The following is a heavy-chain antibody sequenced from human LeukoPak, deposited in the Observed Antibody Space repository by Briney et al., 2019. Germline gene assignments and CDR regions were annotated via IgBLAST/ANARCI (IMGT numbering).Heavy chain of an antibody. V-gene: IGHV3-33*01. CDR3: ARGILVGATTDYFDY. J-gene: IGHJ4*02. D-gene: IGHD1-26*01. Sequence: GGSLRLSCAASGFTFSSYGMHWVRQAPGKGLEWVAVIWYDGSNKYYADSVKGRFTISRDNSKNTLYLQMNSLRAEDTAVYYCARGILVGATTDYFDYWGQGTLVTVSS. CDR1: GFTFSSYG. CDR2: IWYDGSNK.